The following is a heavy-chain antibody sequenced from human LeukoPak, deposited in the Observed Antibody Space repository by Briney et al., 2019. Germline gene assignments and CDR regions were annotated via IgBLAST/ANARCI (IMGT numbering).Heavy chain of an antibody. CDR1: GGSISSSSYY. CDR3: ARDEWDSSGYYSFAEYFQH. V-gene: IGHV4-39*07. Sequence: PSETLSLTCTVSGGSISSSSYYWGWIRQPPGKGLEWIGSIYYSGSTYYNPSLKSRVTISVDTSKNQFSLKLSSVTAADTAVYYCARDEWDSSGYYSFAEYFQHWGQGTLVTVSS. D-gene: IGHD3-22*01. J-gene: IGHJ1*01. CDR2: IYYSGST.